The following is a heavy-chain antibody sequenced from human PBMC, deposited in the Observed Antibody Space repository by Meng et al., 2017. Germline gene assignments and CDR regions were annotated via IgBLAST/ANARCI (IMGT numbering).Heavy chain of an antibody. CDR2: IIPIFGTA. Sequence: GGWEKKPCPAVKVSSKASGGTVGSYAISWGRQARGQGLEWMGGIIPIFGTANYAQKFQGRVTITADESTSTAYMELSSLRSEDTAVYYCARRLSSSWGPYFDYWGQGTLVTVSS. D-gene: IGHD6-13*01. V-gene: IGHV1-69*01. CDR1: GGTVGSYA. CDR3: ARRLSSSWGPYFDY. J-gene: IGHJ4*02.